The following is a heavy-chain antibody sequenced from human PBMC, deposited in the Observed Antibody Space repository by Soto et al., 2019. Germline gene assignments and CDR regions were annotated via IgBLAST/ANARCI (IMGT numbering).Heavy chain of an antibody. D-gene: IGHD5-12*01. V-gene: IGHV3-30*18. J-gene: IGHJ4*02. Sequence: LRLSCAASGFTFSSYGMHWVRQAPGKGLEWVAVISYDGSNKYYADSAKGRFTISRDNSKNTLYLQMNSLRAEDTAVYYCAKDRRDGYSYFDYWGQGTLVTVSS. CDR1: GFTFSSYG. CDR2: ISYDGSNK. CDR3: AKDRRDGYSYFDY.